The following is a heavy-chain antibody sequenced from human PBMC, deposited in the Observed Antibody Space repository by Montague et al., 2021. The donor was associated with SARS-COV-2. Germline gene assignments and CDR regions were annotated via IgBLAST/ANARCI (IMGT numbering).Heavy chain of an antibody. Sequence: PALVKPTQTLTLTCTFSGFSLTTSGFSVGWIRQPPGKALEWLALIYWRDDKRYSPSLKSRLTITKDTSKNQVVLTLADMDSVDTATYYCAHRRRNYGMDVWGQGTTVTVSS. J-gene: IGHJ6*02. CDR2: IYWRDDK. CDR3: AHRRRNYGMDV. CDR1: GFSLTTSGFS. V-gene: IGHV2-5*08.